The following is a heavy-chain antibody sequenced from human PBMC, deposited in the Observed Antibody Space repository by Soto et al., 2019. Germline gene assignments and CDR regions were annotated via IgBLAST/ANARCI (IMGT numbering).Heavy chain of an antibody. CDR2: ISSTTNYI. CDR1: GFTFTRYS. Sequence: PGGSLRLSCAASGFTFTRYSMNWVRQAPGKGLEWVSSISSTTNYIYYGDSMKGRFTISRDNAKNSLYLEMNSLRAEDAAVYYCARESEDLTSNFDYWGQGTLVTVSS. J-gene: IGHJ4*02. CDR3: ARESEDLTSNFDY. V-gene: IGHV3-21*06.